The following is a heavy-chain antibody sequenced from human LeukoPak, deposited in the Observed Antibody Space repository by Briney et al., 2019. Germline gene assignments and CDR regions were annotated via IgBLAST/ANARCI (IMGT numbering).Heavy chain of an antibody. CDR1: GGTFSSYA. V-gene: IGHV1-69*10. CDR2: IIPILGIA. CDR3: ARDLGIAVAASHY. D-gene: IGHD6-19*01. Sequence: ASVKVSCKASGGTFSSYAISWVRQAPGQGLEWMGGIIPILGIANYAQKFQGRVMITADKSTSTAYMELSSLRSEDTAVYYCARDLGIAVAASHYWGQGTLVTVSS. J-gene: IGHJ4*02.